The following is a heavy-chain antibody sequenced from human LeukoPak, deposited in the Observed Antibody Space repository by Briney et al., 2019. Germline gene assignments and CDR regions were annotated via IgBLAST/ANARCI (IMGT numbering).Heavy chain of an antibody. CDR2: ISTSSHYM. CDR1: GFTFSTYT. Sequence: GGSLRLSCAASGFTFSTYTMNWVRQAPGKGLEWVSSISTSSHYMYYADSVKGRFTISRDDAKNSLYLQMDSLRAEYTAVYYCARVGTSTWYVLYYFDYWGPGTLVTVSS. CDR3: ARVGTSTWYVLYYFDY. J-gene: IGHJ4*02. V-gene: IGHV3-21*01. D-gene: IGHD6-13*01.